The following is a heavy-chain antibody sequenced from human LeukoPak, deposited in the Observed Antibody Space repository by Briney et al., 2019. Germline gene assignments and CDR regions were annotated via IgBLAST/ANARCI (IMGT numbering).Heavy chain of an antibody. CDR3: ARDRVVVVAATRRYYGMDV. Sequence: GSLRLSCAASGFTFSDYYMSWIRQAPGKGLEWVSYISSSSSYTNYADSVKGRFTISRDNAKNSLYLQMNSLRADDTAVYYCARDRVVVVAATRRYYGMDVWGQGTTVTVSS. V-gene: IGHV3-11*06. CDR1: GFTFSDYY. CDR2: ISSSSSYT. D-gene: IGHD2-15*01. J-gene: IGHJ6*02.